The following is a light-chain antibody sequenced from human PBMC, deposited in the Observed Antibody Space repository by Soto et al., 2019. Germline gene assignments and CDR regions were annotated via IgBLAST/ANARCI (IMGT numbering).Light chain of an antibody. Sequence: DIVMTQSPDSLAVSLGERATINCKSSQSVLYSSNNKNYLGWYQQKVGQPPKLLIYWASTRESGVPDRFSGSGSGTDFTLTISSLQDEDVVVYYCQQYYSKPLTFGGGTKVEIK. J-gene: IGKJ4*01. V-gene: IGKV4-1*01. CDR1: QSVLYSSNNKNY. CDR3: QQYYSKPLT. CDR2: WAS.